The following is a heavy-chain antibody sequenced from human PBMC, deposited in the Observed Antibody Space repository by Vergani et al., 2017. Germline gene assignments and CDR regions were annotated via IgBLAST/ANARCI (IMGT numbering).Heavy chain of an antibody. J-gene: IGHJ4*02. CDR3: ASDSSDLVAVPAADY. V-gene: IGHV3-21*01. CDR2: ISSSSSYI. D-gene: IGHD2-2*01. CDR1: GFTFSSYS. Sequence: EVQLVESGGGLVKPGGSLRLSCAASGFTFSSYSMNWVRQAPGQGLEWVSSISSSSSYIYYADSVKGRFTISRDNAKNSLYLQMNSLRAEDTAVYYCASDSSDLVAVPAADYWGQGTLVTVSS.